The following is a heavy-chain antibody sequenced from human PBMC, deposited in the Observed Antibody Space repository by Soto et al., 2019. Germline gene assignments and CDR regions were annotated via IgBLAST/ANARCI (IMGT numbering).Heavy chain of an antibody. Sequence: QVQLVESGGGVVQPGRSLRLSCAAYGFSFSNYGMHWVRQAPGTGLEWVAVISYDGSKKYYVDSVKGRFTVSRDNSENTLYLQVNSLRAEDTAVYYCSLGGSSTWLHYWGQGTLVTVSS. CDR2: ISYDGSKK. J-gene: IGHJ4*02. D-gene: IGHD6-13*01. V-gene: IGHV3-30*03. CDR1: GFSFSNYG. CDR3: SLGGSSTWLHY.